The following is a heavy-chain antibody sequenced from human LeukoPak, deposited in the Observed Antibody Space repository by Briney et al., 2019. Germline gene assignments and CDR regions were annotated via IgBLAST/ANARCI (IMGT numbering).Heavy chain of an antibody. CDR1: GFTFSSYG. CDR3: AKISQQLTYFDY. D-gene: IGHD6-13*01. V-gene: IGHV3-23*01. J-gene: IGHJ4*02. CDR2: ISGSGGST. Sequence: PGGSLRLSCAASGFTFSSYGMSWVRQAPGKGLEWVSAISGSGGSTYYADSVKGRFTISRDNSKNTLYLQMNSLRAEDTAVYYCAKISQQLTYFDYWGQGTLVTVSS.